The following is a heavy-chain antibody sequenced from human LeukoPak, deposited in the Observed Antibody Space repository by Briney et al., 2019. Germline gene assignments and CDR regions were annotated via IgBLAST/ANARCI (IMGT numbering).Heavy chain of an antibody. Sequence: PGGSLRLSCAASGFTLGSYGMQWARQAPGKGLEWVAFISYDGSNESFGDSVKGRFTISRDNSNNTLYLQMKSLRAEDTGVYYCARGNREDVYWAVPAVGFDYWGQGTLVTVPS. CDR2: ISYDGSNE. CDR1: GFTLGSYG. CDR3: ARGNREDVYWAVPAVGFDY. J-gene: IGHJ4*02. D-gene: IGHD2-2*01. V-gene: IGHV3-33*05.